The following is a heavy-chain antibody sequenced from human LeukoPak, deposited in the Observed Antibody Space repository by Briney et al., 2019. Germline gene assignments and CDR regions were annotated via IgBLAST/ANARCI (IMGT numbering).Heavy chain of an antibody. D-gene: IGHD4-23*01. CDR2: ISAYNGNT. J-gene: IGHJ4*02. CDR3: ARDRCKGVCYGGNSVGDY. V-gene: IGHV1-18*01. CDR1: GYTFTSYG. Sequence: GASVKVSCKASGYTFTSYGISWVRQAPGQGLEWMGWISAYNGNTNYAQKLQGRVTMTTDTSTSTAYMELSRLRSEDTAVYYCARDRCKGVCYGGNSVGDYWGQGTLVTVSS.